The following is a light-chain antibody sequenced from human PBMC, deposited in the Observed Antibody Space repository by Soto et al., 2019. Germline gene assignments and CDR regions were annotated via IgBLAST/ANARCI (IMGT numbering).Light chain of an antibody. V-gene: IGKV3-20*01. Sequence: ETVMTQSPGTLSLSPGERATLSCRASQSVSSGYLAWYQQKPGQAPRLLIFGASNRAIGIPDRFTGSGSGTDFTLTISRLEPEDFAVYYCQQYGISQNTFGQGTKLEIK. J-gene: IGKJ2*01. CDR2: GAS. CDR3: QQYGISQNT. CDR1: QSVSSGY.